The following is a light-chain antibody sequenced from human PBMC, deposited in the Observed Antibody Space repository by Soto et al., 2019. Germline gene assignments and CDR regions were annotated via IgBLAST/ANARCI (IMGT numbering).Light chain of an antibody. CDR3: QQYNGYSRT. J-gene: IGKJ1*01. Sequence: DIQMTQSPSTLSAYVGDRVTITGRASQSVNTWLAWYQQKPGKAPKLLIYKASTLESGVPSRFSGSGSGTEFTLTISNLQPDDFATYYCQQYNGYSRTFGQGTKVEIK. CDR1: QSVNTW. CDR2: KAS. V-gene: IGKV1-5*03.